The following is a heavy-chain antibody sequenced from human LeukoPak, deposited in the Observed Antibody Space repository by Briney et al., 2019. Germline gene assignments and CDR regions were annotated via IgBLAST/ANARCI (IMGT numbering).Heavy chain of an antibody. J-gene: IGHJ3*02. D-gene: IGHD3-22*01. V-gene: IGHV3-49*04. CDR3: TRAYDSSGYYYGFSAHAFDI. Sequence: GGSLRLSCTASGFTFGDYAMSWVRQAPGKGLEWVGFIRSKAYGGTTEYAASVKGRFTVSRDDSKSIAYLQMNSLKTEDTAVYYCTRAYDSSGYYYGFSAHAFDIWGQGTMVTVSS. CDR2: IRSKAYGGTT. CDR1: GFTFGDYA.